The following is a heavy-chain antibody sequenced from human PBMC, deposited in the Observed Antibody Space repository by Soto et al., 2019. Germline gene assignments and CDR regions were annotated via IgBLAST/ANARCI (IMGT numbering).Heavy chain of an antibody. J-gene: IGHJ6*02. V-gene: IGHV1-69*13. CDR2: IIPIFGTA. Sequence: VKVSCKASGGTFSSYAISWVRQAPGQGLEWMGGIIPIFGTANYAQKFQGRVTITADESTSTAYMELSSLRSEDTAVYYCATDMYKRIEAVVNISYYYYGMDVWGQGTTVNVSS. CDR3: ATDMYKRIEAVVNISYYYYGMDV. CDR1: GGTFSSYA. D-gene: IGHD3-3*01.